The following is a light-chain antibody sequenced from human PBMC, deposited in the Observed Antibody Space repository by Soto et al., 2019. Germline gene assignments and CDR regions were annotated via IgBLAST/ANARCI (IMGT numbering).Light chain of an antibody. CDR3: KQSFTKTYT. CDR2: GTS. V-gene: IGKV1-39*01. Sequence: DIQMTQSPPSLSASVGDTVTITCRASQSIRIALNWYQQKPGKAPNLLFYGTSYLRSGVPSRFSGSASGTDFTLTISGLQPEDFATYYCKQSFTKTYTFGPGTRVDF. J-gene: IGKJ3*01. CDR1: QSIRIA.